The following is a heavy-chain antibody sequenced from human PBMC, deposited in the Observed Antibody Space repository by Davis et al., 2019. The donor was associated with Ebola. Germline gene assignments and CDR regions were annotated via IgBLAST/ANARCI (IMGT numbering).Heavy chain of an antibody. J-gene: IGHJ1*01. CDR2: ISAYNGNT. D-gene: IGHD2-2*01. CDR1: GYTFTSYG. CDR3: ARDRLYCSSTSCPRVLEYFQH. V-gene: IGHV1-18*01. Sequence: ASVKVSCKASGYTFTSYGISWVRQAPGQGLEWMGWISAYNGNTNYAQKLQGRVTMTTDTSTSTAYMELRSLRSDDTAVYYCARDRLYCSSTSCPRVLEYFQHWGQGTLVTVSS.